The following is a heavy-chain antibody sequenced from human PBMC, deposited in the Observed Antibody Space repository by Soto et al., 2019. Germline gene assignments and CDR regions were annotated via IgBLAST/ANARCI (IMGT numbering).Heavy chain of an antibody. V-gene: IGHV3-15*07. J-gene: IGHJ6*02. CDR1: GFNISNAW. CDR2: IMSNADGGTA. Sequence: EVQLVESGGGLVKPGGSLRLSCAASGFNISNAWMNWVRQAPGKGLEWVGRIMSNADGGTAAYAAPVEGRFTISRDDSKNTLYLQMNSLKTEDTGVYYCLAYLTDMDVWGQGTTVTVSS. CDR3: LAYLTDMDV. D-gene: IGHD2-8*01.